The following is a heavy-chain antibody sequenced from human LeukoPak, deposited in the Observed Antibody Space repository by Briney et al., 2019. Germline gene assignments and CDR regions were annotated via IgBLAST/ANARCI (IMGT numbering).Heavy chain of an antibody. J-gene: IGHJ4*02. CDR3: ARSYGSGSYLFGY. V-gene: IGHV3-23*01. CDR2: ISGSGGST. D-gene: IGHD3-10*01. Sequence: GGTLRLSCAASGFSFSSYAMSWVRQAPGKGLEWVSAISGSGGSTYYADSVKGRVTISRDTSKNTLYMQMNSPRAETTAVYYCARSYGSGSYLFGYWGQGTQVSDCS. CDR1: GFSFSSYA.